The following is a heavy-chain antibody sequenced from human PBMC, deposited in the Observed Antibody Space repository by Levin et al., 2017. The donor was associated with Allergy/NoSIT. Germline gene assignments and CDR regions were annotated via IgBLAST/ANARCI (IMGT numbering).Heavy chain of an antibody. CDR3: ARGPYGVNSLGNY. V-gene: IGHV3-33*01. CDR2: IWSDASNK. J-gene: IGHJ4*02. Sequence: GGSLRLSCAASGFTFSSYGMHWVRQAPGKGLEWVAVIWSDASNKYYADSVKGRFTISRDNSRNTLYLQMNSLRAEDTAVYYCARGPYGVNSLGNYWGQGTLVTVSS. D-gene: IGHD4-23*01. CDR1: GFTFSSYG.